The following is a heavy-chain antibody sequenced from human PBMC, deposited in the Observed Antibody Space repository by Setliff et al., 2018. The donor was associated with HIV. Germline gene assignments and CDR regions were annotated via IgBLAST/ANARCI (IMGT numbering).Heavy chain of an antibody. Sequence: ASVKVSCKASGYTFTSYAMNWVRQAPGQGLEWMGWINTNTGNPTYAQGLTGRFVFSLDTSVSTAYLQISSLKAEDTAVYYCARDPSGQLLPKMRDAFDIWGQGTMVTVSS. J-gene: IGHJ3*02. CDR1: GYTFTSYA. D-gene: IGHD2-2*01. CDR3: ARDPSGQLLPKMRDAFDI. V-gene: IGHV7-4-1*02. CDR2: INTNTGNP.